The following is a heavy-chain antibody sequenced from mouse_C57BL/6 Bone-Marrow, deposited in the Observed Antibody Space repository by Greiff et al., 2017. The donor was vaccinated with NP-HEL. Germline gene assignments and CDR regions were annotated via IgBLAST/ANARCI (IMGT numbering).Heavy chain of an antibody. CDR2: INPYNGGT. CDR3: ARWKGSDGYEF. CDR1: GYTFTDYY. V-gene: IGHV1-19*01. D-gene: IGHD2-2*01. J-gene: IGHJ4*01. Sequence: EVKLQQSGPVLVKPGASVKMSCKASGYTFTDYYMNWVKQSHGKSLEWIGVINPYNGGTSYNQKFKGKATLTVDKSSSTAYMELNSLTSEDSAVYYCARWKGSDGYEFWGQGTSVTVSS.